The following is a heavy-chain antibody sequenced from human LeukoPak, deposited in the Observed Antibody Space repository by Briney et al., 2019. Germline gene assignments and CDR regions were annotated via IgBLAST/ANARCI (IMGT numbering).Heavy chain of an antibody. J-gene: IGHJ4*02. Sequence: GGSLRPSCAASGFTFSSYTMNWVRQAPGKGLEWVSSITSSSNYISYADSVKGRFTISRDNAKNSLYLQMNSLRAEDAAVYYCARGGGGLDYWGQGALVTVSS. V-gene: IGHV3-21*01. CDR1: GFTFSSYT. D-gene: IGHD2-15*01. CDR3: ARGGGGLDY. CDR2: ITSSSNYI.